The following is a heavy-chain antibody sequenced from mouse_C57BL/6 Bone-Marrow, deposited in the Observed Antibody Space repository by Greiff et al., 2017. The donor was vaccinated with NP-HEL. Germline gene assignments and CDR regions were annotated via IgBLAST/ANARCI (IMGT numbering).Heavy chain of an antibody. CDR1: GYTFTSYW. Sequence: QVQLQQPGAELVKPGASVKLSCNASGYTFTSYWMHWVKQRPGRGLEWLGRIDPDSGGTKYPEKFKSKATLTVDNPSSTAYMPLSSLTSEDAAVYYCARELLYYFDYWGQGTTLTVSS. J-gene: IGHJ2*01. CDR3: ARELLYYFDY. V-gene: IGHV1-72*01. CDR2: IDPDSGGT.